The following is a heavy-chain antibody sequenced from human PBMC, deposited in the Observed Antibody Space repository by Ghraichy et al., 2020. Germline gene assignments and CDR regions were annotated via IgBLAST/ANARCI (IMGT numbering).Heavy chain of an antibody. Sequence: GGSLRLSCAASGFTFSSYAMNWVRQAPGKGLEWVSTISGSGGSTYYADSVKGRFTISRDNSKNTLYLQMNSLRAEDTAVYYCAKARGTIAVVSLDYWGQGTLVTGSS. D-gene: IGHD6-19*01. CDR2: ISGSGGST. CDR3: AKARGTIAVVSLDY. V-gene: IGHV3-23*01. CDR1: GFTFSSYA. J-gene: IGHJ4*02.